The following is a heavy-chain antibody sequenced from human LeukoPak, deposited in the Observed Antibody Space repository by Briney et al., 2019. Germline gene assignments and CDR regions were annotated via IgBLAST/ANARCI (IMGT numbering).Heavy chain of an antibody. Sequence: SETLSLTCAVYGGSFSGYYWSWIRQPPGKGLEWIGEINHSGSTNYNPSLKSRVTISVDTSKNQFSLKLSSVTAADTAVYYYARDRGGYCSGGSCYSAVTDYWGQGTLVTVSS. J-gene: IGHJ4*02. CDR3: ARDRGGYCSGGSCYSAVTDY. V-gene: IGHV4-34*01. CDR1: GGSFSGYY. CDR2: INHSGST. D-gene: IGHD2-15*01.